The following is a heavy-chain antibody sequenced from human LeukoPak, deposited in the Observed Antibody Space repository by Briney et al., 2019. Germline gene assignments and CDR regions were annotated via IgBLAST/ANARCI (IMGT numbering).Heavy chain of an antibody. D-gene: IGHD2-15*01. V-gene: IGHV1-18*01. Sequence: ASVKVSCKASGYTFTSYGISWVRQAPGQGLXXXXXXXXXNGNXXXXXKXXXXXTMTXXXXTSTAYMELRSLRSDDTAVYYCARDGYCSGGSCSRGDAFDIWGQGTMVTVSS. CDR1: GYTFTSYG. J-gene: IGHJ3*02. CDR3: ARDGYCSGGSCSRGDAFDI. CDR2: XXXXNGNX.